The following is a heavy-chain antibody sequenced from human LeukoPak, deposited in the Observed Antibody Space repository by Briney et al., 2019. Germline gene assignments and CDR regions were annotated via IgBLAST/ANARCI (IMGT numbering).Heavy chain of an antibody. V-gene: IGHV3-11*01. D-gene: IGHD6-6*01. Sequence: PGGSLRLSCAASGFTFGDYYMSWIRQAPGKGLEWVSYISSSGSTIYYADSVKGRFTISRDNAKNSLYLQMNSLRAEDTAVYYCARLRSSSFYYYYMDVWGKGTTVTVSS. CDR3: ARLRSSSFYYYYMDV. CDR2: ISSSGSTI. J-gene: IGHJ6*03. CDR1: GFTFGDYY.